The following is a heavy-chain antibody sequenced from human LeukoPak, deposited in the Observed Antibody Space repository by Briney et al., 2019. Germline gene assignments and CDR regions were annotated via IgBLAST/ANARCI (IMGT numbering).Heavy chain of an antibody. D-gene: IGHD5-12*01. CDR1: GGSISSYY. J-gene: IGHJ6*02. V-gene: IGHV4-4*07. Sequence: RASETLSLTCTVSGGSISSYYWSWIRQPAGKGLEWIGRIYTSGSTNYNPSLKSRVTMSVDTSKNQFSLKLSSVTAADTAVYYCARVGLPLGYYYYGMDVWGQGTTVTVSS. CDR2: IYTSGST. CDR3: ARVGLPLGYYYYGMDV.